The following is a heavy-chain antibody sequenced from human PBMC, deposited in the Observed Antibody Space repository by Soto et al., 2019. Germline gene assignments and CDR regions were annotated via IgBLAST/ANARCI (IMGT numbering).Heavy chain of an antibody. V-gene: IGHV3-23*01. CDR2: ISGSGGNT. J-gene: IGHJ4*02. CDR1: AFTFSNYA. D-gene: IGHD2-15*01. CDR3: AKGRPPYCSGGRCYSGFDY. Sequence: PGGSLRLSCATFAFTFSNYAMTWVRQAPGKGLEWVSTISGSGGNTYYADSVKGRSTISRDNSKNTLYLQMNSLRAEDTAVFYCAKGRPPYCSGGRCYSGFDYWGQGTLVTVSS.